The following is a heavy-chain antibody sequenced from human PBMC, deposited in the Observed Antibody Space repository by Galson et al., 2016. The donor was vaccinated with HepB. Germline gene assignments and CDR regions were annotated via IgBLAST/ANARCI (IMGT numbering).Heavy chain of an antibody. CDR2: ISGSGTNT. CDR3: AKSLLGVTLASYYYGMDV. D-gene: IGHD2-21*02. J-gene: IGHJ6*02. CDR1: GFTFSNYV. V-gene: IGHV3-23*01. Sequence: SLRLSCAASGFTFSNYVMNWVRQAPGKGLEWVSAISGSGTNTYYEDSVKGRFTISRDNSKNTLFLQMNSLRAEDTAVYYCAKSLLGVTLASYYYGMDVWGQVTTVTVSS.